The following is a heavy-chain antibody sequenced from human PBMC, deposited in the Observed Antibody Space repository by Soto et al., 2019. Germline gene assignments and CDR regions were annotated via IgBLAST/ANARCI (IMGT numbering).Heavy chain of an antibody. CDR3: AHIRQYHHSGSGSYPPESFQH. CDR2: IYWDDDK. J-gene: IGHJ1*01. CDR1: GFSLSTSGVG. Sequence: QITLKESGPTLVKPTQTLTLTCTFSGFSLSTSGVGVGWIRQPPGKALEWLALIYWDDDKRYSPSLKSRLTTATAPSKXXVXLXXTNMDPVDTATYYCAHIRQYHHSGSGSYPPESFQHWGQGTLVTVSS. V-gene: IGHV2-5*02. D-gene: IGHD3-10*01.